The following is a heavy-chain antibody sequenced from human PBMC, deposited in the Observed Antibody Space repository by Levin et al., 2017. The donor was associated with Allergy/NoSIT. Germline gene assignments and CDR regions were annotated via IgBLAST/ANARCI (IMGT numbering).Heavy chain of an antibody. J-gene: IGHJ4*02. V-gene: IGHV3-23*01. Sequence: GESLKISCEASGFTFSDYAMTWVRQAPGKGLEWVSGISGNNGNTYYTESVRGRFTISRDNSKSTLYLQMNSLRAEDTAVYYCVKIPYYDNLTGYYLGNYYFDYWGQGTLVTVSS. CDR1: GFTFSDYA. D-gene: IGHD3-9*01. CDR2: ISGNNGNT. CDR3: VKIPYYDNLTGYYLGNYYFDY.